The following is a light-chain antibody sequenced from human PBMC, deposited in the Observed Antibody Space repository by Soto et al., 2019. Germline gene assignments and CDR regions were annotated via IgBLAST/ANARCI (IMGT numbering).Light chain of an antibody. V-gene: IGLV6-57*04. Sequence: VTQPHSVSESPGKTVTISCTRSSGSIASNYVQWYQQRPGSAPTTVIYEDNQRPSGVPDRFSGSIDSSSNSASLTISGLKTEDEADYYCQSYDSSNPVVFGGGTKLTVL. CDR3: QSYDSSNPVV. CDR2: EDN. J-gene: IGLJ2*01. CDR1: SGSIASNY.